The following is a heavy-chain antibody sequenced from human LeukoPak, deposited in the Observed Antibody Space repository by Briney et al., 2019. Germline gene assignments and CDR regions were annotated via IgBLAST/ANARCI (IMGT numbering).Heavy chain of an antibody. CDR1: GLTFSSYE. V-gene: IGHV3-48*03. Sequence: PGGSLRLSCAASGLTFSSYEMNWVGQAPGKGLEWVSYISSSGSTIYYADSVKGRFTISRDNAKNSLYLQMNSLRAEDTAVYYCGEDFYSRGWYLVFDYWGQGTLVTVSS. CDR2: ISSSGSTI. D-gene: IGHD6-19*01. CDR3: GEDFYSRGWYLVFDY. J-gene: IGHJ4*02.